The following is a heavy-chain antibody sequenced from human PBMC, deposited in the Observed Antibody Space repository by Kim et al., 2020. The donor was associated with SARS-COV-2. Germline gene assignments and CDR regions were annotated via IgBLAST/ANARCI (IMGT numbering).Heavy chain of an antibody. Sequence: GGSLRLSCAASGFTFSSYSMNWVRQAPGKGLEWVSSISSSSSSIYHADSVNGRFTISRDNAKNSLYLQMNSLRAEDTAVYYCSRLEPAAAWASRDYWGQGTLVTVSS. CDR1: GFTFSSYS. CDR3: SRLEPAAAWASRDY. J-gene: IGHJ4*02. CDR2: ISSSSSSI. V-gene: IGHV3-21*01. D-gene: IGHD6-13*01.